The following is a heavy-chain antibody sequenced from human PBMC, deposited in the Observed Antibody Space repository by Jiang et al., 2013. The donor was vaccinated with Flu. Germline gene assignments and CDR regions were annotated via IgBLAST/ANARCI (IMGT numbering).Heavy chain of an antibody. V-gene: IGHV1-3*01. CDR2: INAGDGDT. D-gene: IGHD6-19*01. CDR3: AREYSSGWRRYFDY. J-gene: IGHJ4*02. Sequence: GAEVKKPGASVKVSCKASGYTFSTFAIHWVRQAPGQRLEWMGWINAGDGDTKFSQKFQGRVAITRDTSASTAYMELSSLRSEDTAVYYCAREYSSGWRRYFDYWGLGTLVTVSS. CDR1: GYTFSTFA.